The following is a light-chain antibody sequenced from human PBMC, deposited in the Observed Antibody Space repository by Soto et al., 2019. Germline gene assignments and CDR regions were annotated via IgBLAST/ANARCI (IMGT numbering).Light chain of an antibody. J-gene: IGKJ4*01. CDR2: AAS. CDR1: QGISRY. V-gene: IGKV1-9*01. Sequence: IQLTQSPSSLSASVGDSVTITCRASQGISRYSSWYQQKPGRAPKLLISAASTLQSGVPARFSGSGSGTDFTLSITSLQPEDFATYYRQQLNTYPVTFGGGTKVDIK. CDR3: QQLNTYPVT.